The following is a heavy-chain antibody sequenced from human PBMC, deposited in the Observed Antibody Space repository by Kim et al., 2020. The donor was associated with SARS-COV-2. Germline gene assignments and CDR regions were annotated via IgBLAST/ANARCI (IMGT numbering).Heavy chain of an antibody. Sequence: GGSLRLSCAASGFTFSSYWMSWVRQAPGKGLEWVANIKQDGSEKYYVDSVKGRFTISRDNAKNSLYLQMNSLRAEDTAVYYCARVESLGYYYDSSGYYYFDYWGQGTLVTVSS. CDR1: GFTFSSYW. CDR3: ARVESLGYYYDSSGYYYFDY. D-gene: IGHD3-22*01. V-gene: IGHV3-7*01. CDR2: IKQDGSEK. J-gene: IGHJ4*02.